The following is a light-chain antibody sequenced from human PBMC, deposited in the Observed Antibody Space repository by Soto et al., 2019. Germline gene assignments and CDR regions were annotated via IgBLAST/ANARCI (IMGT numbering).Light chain of an antibody. CDR3: AAWDDSLNGHV. V-gene: IGLV1-44*01. Sequence: QSVLSPPGWASGSLAQRGTISYSESSSYIGSNTVNWYQQLPGTAPKLLIYSNNQRPSGVPDRFSGSKSGTSASLAIIGLQSEDEADYYCAAWDDSLNGHVFGTGTKVNVL. J-gene: IGLJ1*01. CDR2: SNN. CDR1: SSYIGSNT.